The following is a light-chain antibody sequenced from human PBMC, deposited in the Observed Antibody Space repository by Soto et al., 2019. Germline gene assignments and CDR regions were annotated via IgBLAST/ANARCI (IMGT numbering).Light chain of an antibody. V-gene: IGKV3-20*01. CDR2: GTS. CDR3: QQYGGS. CDR1: QTVSSIF. J-gene: IGKJ4*01. Sequence: EIVLTQSPGTLSLSPGERATLSCRASQTVSSIFLAWYQHKPGQAPRLLMYGTSNRATGIPDRFSGSGSGTDFTLTISGLELEDFAVYYGQQYGGSFGGGTKVEIK.